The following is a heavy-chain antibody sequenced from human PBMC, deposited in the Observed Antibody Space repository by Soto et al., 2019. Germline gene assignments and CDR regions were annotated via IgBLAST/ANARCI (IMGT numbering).Heavy chain of an antibody. CDR3: ARDHISRGKADRPMWLDP. CDR2: IIPIFGTA. CDR1: GGTFSSYA. Sequence: QVQLVQSGAEVKKPGSSVKVSCKASGGTFSSYAISWVRQAPGQGLEWMGGIIPIFGTANYAQKFQGRVTITAEESTSTGYMELSSVRSEDRAVYYCARDHISRGKADRPMWLDPWGQGTLVTVSS. J-gene: IGHJ5*02. D-gene: IGHD6-6*01. V-gene: IGHV1-69*01.